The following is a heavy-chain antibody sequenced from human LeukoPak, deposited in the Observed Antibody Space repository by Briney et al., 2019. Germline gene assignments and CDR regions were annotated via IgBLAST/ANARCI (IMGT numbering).Heavy chain of an antibody. Sequence: GGSLRLSCAASGFTFSSYGVHWVRQAPGKGLEWVALISYDGGIKYYADSVKGRFTIPRDNSKNTLYLQMNSLRAEDTAVYYCARDRLAYYDSSGYYPIDAFDIWGQGTMVTVSS. CDR1: GFTFSSYG. CDR3: ARDRLAYYDSSGYYPIDAFDI. CDR2: ISYDGGIK. J-gene: IGHJ3*02. D-gene: IGHD3-22*01. V-gene: IGHV3-30-3*01.